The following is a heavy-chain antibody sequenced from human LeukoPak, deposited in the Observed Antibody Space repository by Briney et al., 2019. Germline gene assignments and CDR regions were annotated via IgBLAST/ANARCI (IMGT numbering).Heavy chain of an antibody. CDR2: INHSGST. Sequence: PSETLSLTCAVYGGSFSGYYWSWIRQPPGKGLEWIGEINHSGSTNYNPSLKSRVTISVDTSKNQFSLKLSSVTAADTAVYYCARGYSSSSYNWFDPWGQGNLVTVSS. CDR1: GGSFSGYY. V-gene: IGHV4-34*01. CDR3: ARGYSSSSYNWFDP. J-gene: IGHJ5*02. D-gene: IGHD6-13*01.